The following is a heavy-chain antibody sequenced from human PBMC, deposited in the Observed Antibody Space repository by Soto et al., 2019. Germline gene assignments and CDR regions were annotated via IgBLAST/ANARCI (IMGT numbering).Heavy chain of an antibody. J-gene: IGHJ4*02. D-gene: IGHD6-19*01. CDR2: TYYRSNWRH. V-gene: IGHV6-1*01. Sequence: PSQTLSLTCAISGDSVSSNTAAWNWIRSPPSRGLEWLGRTYYRSNWRHDYAVSVRSRITVNPDTSKNHFSLQLNSVTPDDTAVYYCARGVAGSGFDLCGPGTLVTVSS. CDR3: ARGVAGSGFDL. CDR1: GDSVSSNTAA.